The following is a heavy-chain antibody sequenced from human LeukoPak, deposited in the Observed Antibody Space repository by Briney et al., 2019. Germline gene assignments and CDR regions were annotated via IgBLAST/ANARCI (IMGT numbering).Heavy chain of an antibody. CDR3: AGTSGSYSRGAFDI. CDR2: INSDGSST. J-gene: IGHJ3*02. CDR1: GSTFSNYW. Sequence: PGGSLRLSCAASGSTFSNYWMHWVRQVPGKGLVWVSHINSDGSSTSYADSVKGRFTISRDNARNTLNLQLNSLRGEDTAVYFCAGTSGSYSRGAFDIWGQGTMVTVSS. D-gene: IGHD1-26*01. V-gene: IGHV3-74*01.